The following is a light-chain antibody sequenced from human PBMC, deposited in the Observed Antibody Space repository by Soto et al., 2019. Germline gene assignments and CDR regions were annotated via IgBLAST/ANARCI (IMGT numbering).Light chain of an antibody. CDR3: QHYANWPLT. Sequence: EIVITQSPATLSGSPGEGATLSCRASQGIGSTLAWYQQKPGQTPRLLIYGASTRATGVPARFSGSGSGTDFTLTINSLQSEDFAVYYCQHYANWPLTFGGGTKVESK. V-gene: IGKV3-15*01. CDR2: GAS. CDR1: QGIGST. J-gene: IGKJ4*01.